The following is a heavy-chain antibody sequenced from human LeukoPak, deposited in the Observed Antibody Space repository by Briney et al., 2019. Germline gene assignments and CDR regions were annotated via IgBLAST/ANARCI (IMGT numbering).Heavy chain of an antibody. CDR2: IRQDGSEK. CDR1: GFTFSSYW. D-gene: IGHD3-10*01. J-gene: IGHJ4*02. Sequence: GGSLRLSCAASGFTFSSYWMSWVRQAPGKGLEWVANIRQDGSEKYYVDSVKGRFTISRDNAKNSLYLQMNSLRAEGTAVYYCARVGSNYGSGSYYFSYYFDYWGQGTLVTVSS. V-gene: IGHV3-7*03. CDR3: ARVGSNYGSGSYYFSYYFDY.